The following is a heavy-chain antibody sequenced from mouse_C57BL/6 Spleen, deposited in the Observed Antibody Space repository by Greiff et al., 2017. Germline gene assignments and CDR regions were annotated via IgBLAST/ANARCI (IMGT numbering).Heavy chain of an antibody. CDR3: TRDYSNHVYAMAY. J-gene: IGHJ4*01. CDR2: IDPETGGT. D-gene: IGHD2-5*01. V-gene: IGHV1-15*01. Sequence: VQLQQSGAELVRPGASVTLSCKASGYTFTDYEMHWVKQTPVHGLEWIGAIDPETGGTAYNQKFKGKAILTADKSSSTAYMELRSLTSEDSAVYYCTRDYSNHVYAMAYWGQGPSVTVSS. CDR1: GYTFTDYE.